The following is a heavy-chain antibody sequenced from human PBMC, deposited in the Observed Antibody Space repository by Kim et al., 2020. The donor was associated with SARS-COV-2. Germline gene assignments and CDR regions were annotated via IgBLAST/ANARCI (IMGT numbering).Heavy chain of an antibody. Sequence: GGSLRLSCAASGFTFTTSAMTWVRQAPGKGLEWVSTISHSGDSTYHADSVKGRFTVSRDNSKNTLYLQMNSLRAEDTAVYYCGLNYNLDVWGHGTTVTVS. D-gene: IGHD1-7*01. CDR2: ISHSGDST. CDR3: GLNYNLDV. V-gene: IGHV3-23*01. J-gene: IGHJ6*02. CDR1: GFTFTTSA.